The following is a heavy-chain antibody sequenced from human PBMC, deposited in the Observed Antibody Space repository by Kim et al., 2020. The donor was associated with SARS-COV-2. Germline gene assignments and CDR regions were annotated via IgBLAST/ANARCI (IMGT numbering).Heavy chain of an antibody. Sequence: YSASVQGRFTISRGNARASLYLQMNSLRAEDTAVYYCARVLTSGWSYFDYWGQGTLVTVSS. J-gene: IGHJ4*02. CDR3: ARVLTSGWSYFDY. V-gene: IGHV3-11*01. D-gene: IGHD6-19*01.